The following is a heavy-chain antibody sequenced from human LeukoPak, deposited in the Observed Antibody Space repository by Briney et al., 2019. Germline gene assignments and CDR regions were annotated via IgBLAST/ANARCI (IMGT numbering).Heavy chain of an antibody. CDR3: ARHGGGSSCYFDY. CDR1: GGSIRSYY. J-gene: IGHJ4*02. V-gene: IGHV4-59*13. Sequence: PSETLSLTCTVSGGSIRSYYWSWIRQPPGKGLEWIGYIYYSGSTNYNPSLKSRVTISVDTSKNQFSLKLSSVTAADTAVYYCARHGGGSSCYFDYWGQGTLVTVSS. CDR2: IYYSGST. D-gene: IGHD6-6*01.